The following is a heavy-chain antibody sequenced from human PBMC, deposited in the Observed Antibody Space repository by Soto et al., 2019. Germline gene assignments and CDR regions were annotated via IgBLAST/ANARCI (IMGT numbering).Heavy chain of an antibody. V-gene: IGHV4-59*08. CDR3: ARLRIYCSGGSCYYYFDY. CDR1: GGSISSYY. CDR2: IYYSGST. J-gene: IGHJ4*02. D-gene: IGHD2-15*01. Sequence: SETLSLTCTVSGGSISSYYWSWIRQPPGKGLEWIGYIYYSGSTNYSPSLKSRVTISVDTSKNQFSLKLSSVTAADTAVYYCARLRIYCSGGSCYYYFDYWGQGTLVTVSS.